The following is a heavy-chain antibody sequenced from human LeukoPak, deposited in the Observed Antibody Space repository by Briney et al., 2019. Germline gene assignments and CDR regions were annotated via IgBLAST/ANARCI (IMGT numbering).Heavy chain of an antibody. CDR1: GYTFTSYG. J-gene: IGHJ4*02. CDR2: ISAYNGNT. D-gene: IGHD3-10*01. V-gene: IGHV1-18*01. CDR3: ARGPPPLDRGVIFDY. Sequence: GASVKVSCKASGYTFTSYGISWVRQAPGQGLEWMGWISAYNGNTNYAQKLQGRVTMTTDTSTRTAYMELRSLRSDDTAVYYCARGPPPLDRGVIFDYWGQGTLVTVSS.